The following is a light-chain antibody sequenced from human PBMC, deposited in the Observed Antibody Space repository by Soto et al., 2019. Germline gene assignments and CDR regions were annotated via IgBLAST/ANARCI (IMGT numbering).Light chain of an antibody. CDR3: CSYGGSNNMI. Sequence: QSALTQPPSASGSPGQSVSISCTGTSSDIGGYNYVSWYQQHPGKAPKLIIYEVNKRPSGVPDRVSGSKSGNTASLTVSGLQAEDEAYYYCCSYGGSNNMIFGGGTKVTVL. V-gene: IGLV2-8*01. CDR2: EVN. J-gene: IGLJ2*01. CDR1: SSDIGGYNY.